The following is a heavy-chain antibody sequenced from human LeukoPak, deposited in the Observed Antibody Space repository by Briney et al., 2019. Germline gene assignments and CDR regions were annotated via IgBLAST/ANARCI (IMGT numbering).Heavy chain of an antibody. CDR1: RFTFSSSA. V-gene: IGHV3-33*08. CDR3: ARDVKSCSGGTCYGADY. D-gene: IGHD2-15*01. J-gene: IGHJ4*02. Sequence: GGSLRLSCAASRFTFSSSAMSWVRQAPGKGLEWVALICFDGSNKYYSDSVKGRFTISRDNSKNTLYLQMNTLRAEDTAVYYCARDVKSCSGGTCYGADYWGQGTLVTVSS. CDR2: ICFDGSNK.